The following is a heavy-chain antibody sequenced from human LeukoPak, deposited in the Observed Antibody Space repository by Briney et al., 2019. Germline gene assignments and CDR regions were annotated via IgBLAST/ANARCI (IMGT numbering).Heavy chain of an antibody. J-gene: IGHJ4*02. Sequence: GGSLRLSCAASGFTFSSYAMSWVRQAPGKGLEWVSAISGSGGSTYYADSVKGRFTISRDNSKNTLYLQMNSLRAEDTAVYYCAKDQGYCSGGSCDIEGFDYWGQGTLVTVSS. V-gene: IGHV3-23*01. CDR1: GFTFSSYA. CDR2: ISGSGGST. CDR3: AKDQGYCSGGSCDIEGFDY. D-gene: IGHD2-15*01.